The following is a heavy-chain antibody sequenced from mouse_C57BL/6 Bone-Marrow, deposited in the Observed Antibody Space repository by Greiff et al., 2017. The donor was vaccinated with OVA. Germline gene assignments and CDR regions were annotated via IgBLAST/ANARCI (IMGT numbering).Heavy chain of an antibody. CDR2: ISNLAYSI. CDR3: AKTTVDWYFDV. D-gene: IGHD1-1*01. Sequence: DVKLVESGGGLVQPGGSLKLSCAASGFTFSDYGMAWVRQAPRKGPEWVAFISNLAYSIYYADTVTGRFTISRENAKNTLYLEMSSLRSEDTAMYYCAKTTVDWYFDVWGTGTTVTVSS. J-gene: IGHJ1*03. V-gene: IGHV5-15*01. CDR1: GFTFSDYG.